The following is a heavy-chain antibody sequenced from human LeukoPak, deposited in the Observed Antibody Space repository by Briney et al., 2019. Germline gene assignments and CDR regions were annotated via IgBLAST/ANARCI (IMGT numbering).Heavy chain of an antibody. CDR2: IYTSGST. J-gene: IGHJ5*02. D-gene: IGHD1-26*01. CDR3: ARDLSGSYAYNWFDP. V-gene: IGHV4-4*07. CDR1: GGSISSYY. Sequence: SETLSLTCTVSGGSISSYYWSWIRQPAGKGLEWIGRIYTSGSTNYNPSLKRRVTMSVDTSKNQFSLKLSSVTAADTAVYYCARDLSGSYAYNWFDPWGQGTLVTVSS.